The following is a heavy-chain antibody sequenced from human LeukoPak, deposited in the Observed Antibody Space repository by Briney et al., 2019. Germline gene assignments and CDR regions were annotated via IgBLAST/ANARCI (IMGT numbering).Heavy chain of an antibody. D-gene: IGHD5-18*01. J-gene: IGHJ6*01. CDR2: IIPVLNIT. CDR3: ARDQGLTAPPPYGLDV. V-gene: IGHV1-69*04. Sequence: SVKVSCKTSGGTFSTSAITWVRQAPGQGLEWMGRIIPVLNITTYAQRLQGRVTITADTSTSTVYMELSSLRSEETAVYYCARDQGLTAPPPYGLDVWGQGATVIVSS. CDR1: GGTFSTSA.